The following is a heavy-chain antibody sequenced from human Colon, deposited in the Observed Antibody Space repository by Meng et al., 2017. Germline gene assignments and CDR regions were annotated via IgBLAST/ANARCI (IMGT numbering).Heavy chain of an antibody. CDR2: ISSSSS. J-gene: IGHJ4*02. V-gene: IGHV3-21*01. D-gene: IGHD2-15*01. CDR1: GFTFSSYS. Sequence: EEQLVESGGGLVKPGGCLRLSCAASGFTFSSYSMNWVRQAPGKGLEWVSSISSSSSYADSVKGRFTISRDNAKNSLYLQMNSLRAEDTAVYYCARGRVVVVASPSDYWGQGTLVTVSS. CDR3: ARGRVVVVASPSDY.